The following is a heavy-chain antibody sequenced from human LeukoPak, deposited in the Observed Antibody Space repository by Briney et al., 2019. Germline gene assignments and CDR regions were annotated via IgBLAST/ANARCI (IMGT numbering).Heavy chain of an antibody. V-gene: IGHV4-59*08. CDR3: ARHGGWYEDY. D-gene: IGHD6-19*01. CDR1: GGSFSGYY. CDR2: IYYSGST. J-gene: IGHJ4*02. Sequence: PSETLSLTCTVSGGSFSGYYWSWIRQPPGKGLEWIGYIYYSGSTSYNPSLKSRITISVDTSKKQFSLNLNSMTAADTAVYYCARHGGWYEDYWGQGTLVTVSS.